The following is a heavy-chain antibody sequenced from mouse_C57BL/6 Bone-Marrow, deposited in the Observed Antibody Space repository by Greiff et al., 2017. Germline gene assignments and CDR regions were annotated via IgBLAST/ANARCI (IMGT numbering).Heavy chain of an antibody. CDR1: GYTFTSYW. CDR2: IDPSDSYT. J-gene: IGHJ2*01. Sequence: VKLMESGAELVMPGASVKLSCKASGYTFTSYWMHWVKQRPGQGLEWIGEIDPSDSYTNYNQKFKGKSTLTVDKSSSTAYMQLSSLTSEDSAVYYCAREGYDYVDYWGQGTTLTVSS. D-gene: IGHD2-3*01. V-gene: IGHV1-69*01. CDR3: AREGYDYVDY.